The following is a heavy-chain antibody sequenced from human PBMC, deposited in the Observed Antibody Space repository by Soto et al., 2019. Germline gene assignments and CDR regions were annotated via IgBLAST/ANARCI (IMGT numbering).Heavy chain of an antibody. CDR1: GDSVSSNSAA. CDR3: ARNDYYDSSGYNY. V-gene: IGHV6-1*01. D-gene: IGHD3-22*01. J-gene: IGHJ4*02. Sequence: SQTLSLTCAISGDSVSSNSAAWNWIRQSPSRGLEWLGRTYYRSKWYNDYAVSVKSRITINPDTSKNSLYLQMNSLRDEDTAVYYCARNDYYDSSGYNYWGQGTLVTVSS. CDR2: TYYRSKWYN.